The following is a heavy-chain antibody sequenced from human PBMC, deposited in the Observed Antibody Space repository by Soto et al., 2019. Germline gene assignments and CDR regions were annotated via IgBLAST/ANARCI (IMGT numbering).Heavy chain of an antibody. CDR2: IYHSGST. CDR3: AREPMVLGYGMDV. J-gene: IGHJ6*02. Sequence: LSLTCSVSGCSISSRNWWSWVRQPPGKGLEWIGEIYHSGSTNYNPSLKSRVTISVDKSKNQFSLKLSSVTAADTAVYYCAREPMVLGYGMDVWGQGTTVTVSS. CDR1: GCSISSRNW. V-gene: IGHV4-4*02. D-gene: IGHD2-8*01.